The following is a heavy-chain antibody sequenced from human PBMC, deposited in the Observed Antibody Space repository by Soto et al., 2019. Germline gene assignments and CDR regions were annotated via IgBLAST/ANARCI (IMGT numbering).Heavy chain of an antibody. V-gene: IGHV3-74*03. CDR3: ARGGLQHALDV. CDR1: GFTFSNYW. J-gene: IGHJ6*02. D-gene: IGHD6-13*01. CDR2: VNNDGTDT. Sequence: EVQLVESGGGLVQPGGSLRLSCAASGFTFSNYWMYWVRQAPGKGLVWVSRVNNDGTDTTPADSVKVRFTISRDNAENTLYLQMNSLRAEDTAVYYGARGGLQHALDVGGQGSTVTVS.